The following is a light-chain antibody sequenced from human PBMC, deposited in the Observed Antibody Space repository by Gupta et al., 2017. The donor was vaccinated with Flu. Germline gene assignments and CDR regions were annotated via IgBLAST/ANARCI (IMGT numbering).Light chain of an antibody. CDR1: ALSKQY. CDR3: QSASITGSFLL. V-gene: IGLV3-25*02. Sequence: SDDFAQPTSMSVSPGQKARNTCLGEALSKQYSYWFQQKPGQAPQVIIFKDTGRPSGIPARFSGNSSGTSVTLIISGEQGEDAADYYCQSASITGSFLLFGGGTKLTVL. CDR2: KDT. J-gene: IGLJ2*01.